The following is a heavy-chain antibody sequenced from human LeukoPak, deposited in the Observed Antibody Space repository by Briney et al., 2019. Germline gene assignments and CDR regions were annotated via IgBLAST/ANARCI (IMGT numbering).Heavy chain of an antibody. D-gene: IGHD3-16*01. CDR1: GYTFPNYI. CDR2: MNPNSGNR. CDR3: AGRGENPWAFDI. V-gene: IGHV1-8*01. J-gene: IGHJ3*02. Sequence: ASVKVSCKVSGYTFPNYIINWGRQAAGLGLEWMACMNPNSGNRGFAPQFQGRVTLTRDTSISTAYMGLSSLRSENTAVYYCAGRGENPWAFDIWGQGTMVTVSS.